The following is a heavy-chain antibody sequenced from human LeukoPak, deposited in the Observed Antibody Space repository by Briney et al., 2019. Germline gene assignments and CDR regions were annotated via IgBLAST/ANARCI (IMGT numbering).Heavy chain of an antibody. D-gene: IGHD1-26*01. CDR3: ARVGVGATPFDY. Sequence: SETLSLTCAVYGGSFSGYYWSWIRQPPGKGLEWIGEINHSGSTNYNPSLKSRVTISVDTSKNQFSLELSSVTAADTAVYYCARVGVGATPFDYWGQGTLVTVSS. CDR1: GGSFSGYY. J-gene: IGHJ4*02. V-gene: IGHV4-34*01. CDR2: INHSGST.